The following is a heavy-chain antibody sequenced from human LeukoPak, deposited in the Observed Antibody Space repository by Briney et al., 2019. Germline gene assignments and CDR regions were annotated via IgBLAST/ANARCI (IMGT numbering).Heavy chain of an antibody. CDR1: VFTYSSYA. J-gene: IGHJ4*02. CDR3: AKDDYYDSIGYRGYLDY. Sequence: PGGSLRLSCAASVFTYSSYAMSCVRQAPGKGLEWVSAISGSGGSTYYADSVKGRFTISRDNSKNTLYLQMNSLRAEDTAVYYCAKDDYYDSIGYRGYLDYWGQGTLVTVSS. CDR2: ISGSGGST. D-gene: IGHD3-22*01. V-gene: IGHV3-23*01.